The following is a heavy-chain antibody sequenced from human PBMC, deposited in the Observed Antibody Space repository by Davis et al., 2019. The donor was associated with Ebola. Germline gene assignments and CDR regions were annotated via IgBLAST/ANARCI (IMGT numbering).Heavy chain of an antibody. J-gene: IGHJ6*02. CDR1: GFTFSSYE. CDR3: AKALFRAARPRYYYGMDV. V-gene: IGHV3-7*01. D-gene: IGHD6-6*01. CDR2: IKQDGSEK. Sequence: GGSLRLSCAASGFTFSSYEMSWVRQAPGKGLEWVANIKQDGSEKYYVDSVKGRFTISRDNAKNSLYLQMNSLRAEDTAVYYCAKALFRAARPRYYYGMDVWGQGTTVTVSS.